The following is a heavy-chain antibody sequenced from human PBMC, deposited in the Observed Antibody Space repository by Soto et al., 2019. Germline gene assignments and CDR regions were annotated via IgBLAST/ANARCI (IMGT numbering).Heavy chain of an antibody. V-gene: IGHV3-23*01. Sequence: EVQLLESGGGFVQPGGSLRLSCAASGFTFSSYAMSWVRQAPGKGLEWVSTISGSGGSTYLADSVKGRFTISRDNSKTTLYLQMNSLRAEDTAVYYCVKIGPKQQHYYWGQGALVTVSS. D-gene: IGHD6-13*01. CDR3: VKIGPKQQHYY. CDR2: ISGSGGST. J-gene: IGHJ4*02. CDR1: GFTFSSYA.